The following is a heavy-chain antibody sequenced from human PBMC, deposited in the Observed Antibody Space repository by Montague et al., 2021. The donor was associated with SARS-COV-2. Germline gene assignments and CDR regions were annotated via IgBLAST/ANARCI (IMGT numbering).Heavy chain of an antibody. CDR1: GFSLDSRGVG. J-gene: IGHJ5*02. Sequence: VKPTQTLTLTCTFSGFSLDSRGVGVGWIRQPPGKALECLALIYWNDDKRYSPSLKTRLTVTKDTSKNQVVLTMTNMDPVDTATYYCARIYSSSWYEYNWFDPWGQGTLVTVSS. CDR3: ARIYSSSWYEYNWFDP. V-gene: IGHV2-5*01. D-gene: IGHD6-13*01. CDR2: IYWNDDK.